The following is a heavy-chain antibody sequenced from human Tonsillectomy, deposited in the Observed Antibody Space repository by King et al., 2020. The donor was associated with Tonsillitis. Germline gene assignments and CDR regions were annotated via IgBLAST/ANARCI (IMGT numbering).Heavy chain of an antibody. V-gene: IGHV5-51*03. J-gene: IGHJ4*02. CDR1: GYSFSNNW. D-gene: IGHD5-24*01. CDR3: ARWVEMANNEDYFDY. CDR2: IFPFDSDT. Sequence: EIQLVQSGAEVKKPGESLKISCKGSGYSFSNNWIGWVRQMPGKGLEWMGIIFPFDSDTRYSPSFQGQVTISADMSISTAYLQWNSLKASDTAMYYCARWVEMANNEDYFDYWGQGTLVTVSS.